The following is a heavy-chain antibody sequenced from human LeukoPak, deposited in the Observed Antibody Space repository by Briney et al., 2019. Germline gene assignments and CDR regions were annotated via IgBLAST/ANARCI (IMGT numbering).Heavy chain of an antibody. V-gene: IGHV4-31*03. J-gene: IGHJ4*02. CDR3: ATVDTKARSFDY. Sequence: SQTLSLTCTVSGGSISSGGYYWSWIRQHPGKGLEWIGYIYYSGSTYYNPSLKSRVAISVDTSKNQFSLKLSSVTAADTAVYYCATVDTKARSFDYWGQGTLVTVSS. D-gene: IGHD5-18*01. CDR2: IYYSGST. CDR1: GGSISSGGYY.